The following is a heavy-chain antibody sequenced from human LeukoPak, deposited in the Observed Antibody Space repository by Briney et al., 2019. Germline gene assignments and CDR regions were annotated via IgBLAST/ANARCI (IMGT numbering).Heavy chain of an antibody. CDR3: ARDPSSSWYYYYYYMDV. D-gene: IGHD6-13*01. Sequence: PGGSLRLSCAASGFTFTNNFMSWVRQVPGKGLEWVANIKQDGSETTYADSVRGRFTIFRDNAKNTLYLEMNSLRAEDTAVYYCARDPSSSWYYYYYYMDVWGKGTTVTISS. J-gene: IGHJ6*03. V-gene: IGHV3-7*01. CDR1: GFTFTNNF. CDR2: IKQDGSET.